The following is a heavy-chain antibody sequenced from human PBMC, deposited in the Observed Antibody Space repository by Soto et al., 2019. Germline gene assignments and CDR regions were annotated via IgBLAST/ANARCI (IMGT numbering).Heavy chain of an antibody. J-gene: IGHJ4*02. CDR3: ARETPSVDS. CDR2: IRTISSAI. D-gene: IGHD2-15*01. Sequence: QLVESGGGLVQPGGSLRLSCAASGFTFSDYPMNWVRQAPGKGLEWVSSIRTISSAIYFADSVRGRFTISRDNARNSLYLQMTSLSDEDTAVYYCARETPSVDSWGQGTLVTVSS. V-gene: IGHV3-48*02. CDR1: GFTFSDYP.